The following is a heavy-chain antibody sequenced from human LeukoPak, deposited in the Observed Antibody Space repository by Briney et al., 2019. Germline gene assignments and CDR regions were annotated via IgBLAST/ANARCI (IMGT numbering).Heavy chain of an antibody. CDR3: ATETIGRHYDY. J-gene: IGHJ4*02. D-gene: IGHD1-14*01. CDR1: GFTFSSCG. Sequence: GGSLRLSCAASGFTFSSCGFNWVRQAPGKGLEWVSSIGPTGTDRYYADPVRGRFTISRDNAKNSMYLQMDSLRDEDTAVYYCATETIGRHYDYWGQGTLLTVSS. CDR2: IGPTGTDR. V-gene: IGHV3-21*01.